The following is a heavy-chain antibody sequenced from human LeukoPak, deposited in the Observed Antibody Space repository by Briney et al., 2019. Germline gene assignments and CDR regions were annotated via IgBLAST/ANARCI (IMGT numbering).Heavy chain of an antibody. J-gene: IGHJ4*02. Sequence: ASVKVSCKASGYRFSIYSISWVRQPPGQGLEWMGWISGYNGNAIYAQKLQGSVTMTTDTSTSTAYMELRSLRFDDTAVYYCARDGGYFDYWGRGTLVTVSS. CDR2: ISGYNGNA. CDR1: GYRFSIYS. CDR3: ARDGGYFDY. V-gene: IGHV1-18*01.